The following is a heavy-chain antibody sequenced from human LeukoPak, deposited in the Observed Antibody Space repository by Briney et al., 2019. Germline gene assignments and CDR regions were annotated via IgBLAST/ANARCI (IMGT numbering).Heavy chain of an antibody. CDR3: AKHSGSYFIYYIDS. Sequence: GGSLRLSCAASGFTFSSYGLSWVRQAPGKGLEWVSTISGSANNSYYADSVKGRFTISRDNSANTLYLQMDNLRAEDTALYYCAKHSGSYFIYYIDSWGQGTLVTVSS. D-gene: IGHD1-26*01. J-gene: IGHJ4*02. CDR1: GFTFSSYG. V-gene: IGHV3-23*01. CDR2: ISGSANNS.